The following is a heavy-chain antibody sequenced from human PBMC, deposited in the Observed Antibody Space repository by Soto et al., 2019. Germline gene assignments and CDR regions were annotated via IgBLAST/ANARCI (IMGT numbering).Heavy chain of an antibody. D-gene: IGHD1-26*01. V-gene: IGHV1-46*01. CDR2: INPSGGST. J-gene: IGHJ4*02. CDR3: ASGSRGFDY. Sequence: ASVKVSCKASGYTFTSYYMHWVRQAPGQGLEWMGIINPSGGSTSYAQKFQGRVTISRDNSRNTLYLQMNSLRAEDTAVYYCASGSRGFDYWGQGTLVTVSS. CDR1: GYTFTSYY.